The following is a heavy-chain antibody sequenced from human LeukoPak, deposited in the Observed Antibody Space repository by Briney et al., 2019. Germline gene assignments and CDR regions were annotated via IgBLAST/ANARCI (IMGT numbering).Heavy chain of an antibody. CDR3: ARDQSYYDSSGYYYYYGMDV. CDR2: IYYSGST. J-gene: IGHJ6*02. V-gene: IGHV4-59*01. D-gene: IGHD3-22*01. Sequence: SETLSLTCTVSGGSINSYYWSWIRQPPGKGLEWIGYIYYSGSTNYNPSLKSRVTISVDTSKNQFSLKLSSVTAADTAVYYCARDQSYYDSSGYYYYYGMDVWGQGTTVTVSS. CDR1: GGSINSYY.